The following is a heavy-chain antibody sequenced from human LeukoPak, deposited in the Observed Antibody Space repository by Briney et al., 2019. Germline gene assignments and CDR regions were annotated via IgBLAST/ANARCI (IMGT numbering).Heavy chain of an antibody. J-gene: IGHJ4*02. Sequence: GGSLRLSCAASGFTFSSYAMSWVRQAPGKGLEWVSAISGSGGSTYYADSVKGRFTISRDNSKNTLYLQMNSLRAEDTAVYYCAKDVVQSIFGVVIRYYFDYWGQGTLVTVSS. CDR1: GFTFSSYA. CDR3: AKDVVQSIFGVVIRYYFDY. D-gene: IGHD3-3*01. CDR2: ISGSGGST. V-gene: IGHV3-23*01.